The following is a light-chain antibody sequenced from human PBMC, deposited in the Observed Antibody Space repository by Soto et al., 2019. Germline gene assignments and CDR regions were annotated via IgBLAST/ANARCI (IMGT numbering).Light chain of an antibody. V-gene: IGKV3-15*01. CDR2: AAS. J-gene: IGKJ2*01. CDR1: QSISRN. CDR3: QQYNNWPPRYT. Sequence: EIVMTQSPATLSLSLGERATLSCRASQSISRNLAWYHQRPGQAPRLLIYAASTRATGIPARFSGSGSGTDFTLTISGLQSEDFGVYFCQQYNNWPPRYTFGQGTKLE.